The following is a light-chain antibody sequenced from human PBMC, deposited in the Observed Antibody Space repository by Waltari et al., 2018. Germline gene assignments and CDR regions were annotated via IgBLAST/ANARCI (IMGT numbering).Light chain of an antibody. CDR3: QQYYSSPHT. V-gene: IGKV4-1*01. Sequence: DIVMTQSPDSLAVSLGERATINCQSSQSVLYSSDNKNYLAWYQQKPGQPPKLLIYRASTRESGVPDRFSGSGSGTDFTLTISSLQAEDVAVFYCQQYYSSPHTFGQGTKLEIK. J-gene: IGKJ2*01. CDR2: RAS. CDR1: QSVLYSSDNKNY.